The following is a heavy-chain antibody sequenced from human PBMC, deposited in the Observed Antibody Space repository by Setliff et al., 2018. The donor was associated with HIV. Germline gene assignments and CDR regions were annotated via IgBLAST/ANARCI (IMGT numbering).Heavy chain of an antibody. D-gene: IGHD1-20*01. CDR1: GGSITRHY. J-gene: IGHJ4*02. CDR3: ARHRVITGSFDS. CDR2: LNDSGGT. V-gene: IGHV4-34*01. Sequence: SETLSLTFTVSGGSITRHYWSWIRQPPRKRLEWIGELNDSGGTNYNPSLKSRVTMSLDTSKNQFSLRLSSVTAADTAVYYCARHRVITGSFDSWSQGTLVTVSS.